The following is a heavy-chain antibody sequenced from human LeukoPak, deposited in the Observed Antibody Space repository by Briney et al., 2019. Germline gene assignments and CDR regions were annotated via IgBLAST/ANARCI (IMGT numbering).Heavy chain of an antibody. J-gene: IGHJ4*02. CDR1: GFTFSNAW. CDR2: IKSKTDGGTT. Sequence: GGFLRLSCAASGFTFSNAWMSWVRQAPGKGLEWVGHIKSKTDGGTTDYAAPVEGRFTISRDDSKNTLYLQMNSLKTEDTALYYCTTESLVATFWGQGTLVTVSS. CDR3: TTESLVATF. D-gene: IGHD5-12*01. V-gene: IGHV3-15*01.